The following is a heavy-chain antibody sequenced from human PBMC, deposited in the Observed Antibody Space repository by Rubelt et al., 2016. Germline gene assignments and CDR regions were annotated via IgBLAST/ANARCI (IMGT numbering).Heavy chain of an antibody. CDR2: ISYDGINK. V-gene: IGHV3-30*04. CDR3: AREYSGYDSHFDY. J-gene: IGHJ4*02. D-gene: IGHD5-12*01. CDR1: GFTFSSYA. Sequence: QVQLVESGGGVVQPGRSLRLSCAASGFTFSSYAMHWVRQAPGKGLEWVAVISYDGINKYYADSVKGRFTISRDNSKNTLYLQMNSLRDEDTAVYYCAREYSGYDSHFDYWGQGTLVTVSS.